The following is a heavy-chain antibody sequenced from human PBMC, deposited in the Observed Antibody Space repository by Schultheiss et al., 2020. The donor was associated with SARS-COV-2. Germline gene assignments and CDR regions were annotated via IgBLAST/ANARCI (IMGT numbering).Heavy chain of an antibody. CDR3: ARDQSLNRGYSYGGYYYMDV. CDR1: GFTFSSYG. V-gene: IGHV3-30*03. J-gene: IGHJ6*03. CDR2: ISYDGSNK. D-gene: IGHD5-18*01. Sequence: GGSLRLSCAASGFTFSSYGMHWVRQAPGKGLEWVAVISYDGSNKYYADSVKGRFTISRDDSKNTVFLQMTSLRAEDTAVYYCARDQSLNRGYSYGGYYYMDVWGKGTTVTVSS.